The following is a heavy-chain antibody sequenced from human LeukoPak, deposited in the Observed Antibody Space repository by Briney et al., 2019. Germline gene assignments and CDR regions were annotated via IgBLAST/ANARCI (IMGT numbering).Heavy chain of an antibody. J-gene: IGHJ4*02. CDR3: AKVREYYDILTGYYYY. CDR2: ISGSGGST. CDR1: GFTFSNAW. V-gene: IGHV3-23*01. Sequence: GGSLRLSCAASGFTFSNAWMSWVRQAPGKGLEWVSAISGSGGSTYYADSVKGRFTISRDNSKNTLYLQMNSLRAEDTAVCYCAKVREYYDILTGYYYYWGQGTLVTVSS. D-gene: IGHD3-9*01.